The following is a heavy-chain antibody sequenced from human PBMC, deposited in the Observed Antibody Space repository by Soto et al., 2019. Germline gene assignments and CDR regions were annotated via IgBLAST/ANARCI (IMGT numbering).Heavy chain of an antibody. Sequence: PSETLSLTCTVSGGSIRSYYWSWIRQPPGKGLEWIGYIYYSGSTNYNPSLKSRVTISVDTSKNQFSLKLSSVTAADTAVYYCARRYGYSFDYWGQGTLVT. CDR1: GGSIRSYY. CDR3: ARRYGYSFDY. D-gene: IGHD5-18*01. J-gene: IGHJ4*02. CDR2: IYYSGST. V-gene: IGHV4-59*01.